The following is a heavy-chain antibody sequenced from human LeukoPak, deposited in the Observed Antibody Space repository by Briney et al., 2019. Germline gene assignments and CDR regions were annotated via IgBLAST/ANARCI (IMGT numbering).Heavy chain of an antibody. V-gene: IGHV1-2*02. CDR2: VNPNSGGT. Sequence: ASVKVSCKASGYTFTGYYMHWVRQAPGQGLEWMGWVNPNSGGTNYAQKFQGRVTMTRDTSISTAYMELSRLRSDDTAVYYCARVGEGDSSEVFDDWGQGTLVTVSS. CDR3: ARVGEGDSSEVFDD. D-gene: IGHD3-22*01. J-gene: IGHJ4*02. CDR1: GYTFTGYY.